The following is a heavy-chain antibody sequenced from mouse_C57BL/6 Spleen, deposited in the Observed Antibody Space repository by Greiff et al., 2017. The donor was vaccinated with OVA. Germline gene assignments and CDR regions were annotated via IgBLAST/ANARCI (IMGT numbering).Heavy chain of an antibody. V-gene: IGHV1-39*01. CDR2: INPNYGTT. D-gene: IGHD1-3*01. Sequence: VQLKESGPELVKPGASVKISCKASGYSFTDYNMNWVKQSNGKSLEWIGVINPNYGTTSYNQKFKGKATLTVDQSSSTAYMQLNSLTSEDSAVYYCAKEVRLPPWFAYWGQGTLVTVSA. CDR3: AKEVRLPPWFAY. CDR1: GYSFTDYN. J-gene: IGHJ3*01.